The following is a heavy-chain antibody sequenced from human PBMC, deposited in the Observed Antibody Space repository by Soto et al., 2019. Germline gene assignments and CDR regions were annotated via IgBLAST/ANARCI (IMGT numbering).Heavy chain of an antibody. CDR1: DGSISSYY. Sequence: QVQLQESGPGLVKPSETLSLTCTVSDGSISSYYWGWIRQPPGKGLEWIGYLFYTGSTNYNPSLKRRVTISVDPSKNQFSLKRSSVTAADTAVYYCARHYPIGNNWNYFDYWGQGTLVTVSS. V-gene: IGHV4-59*08. CDR2: LFYTGST. J-gene: IGHJ4*02. CDR3: ARHYPIGNNWNYFDY. D-gene: IGHD1-1*01.